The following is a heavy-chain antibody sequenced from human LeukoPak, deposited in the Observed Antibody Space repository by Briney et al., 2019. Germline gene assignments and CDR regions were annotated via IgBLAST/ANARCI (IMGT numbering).Heavy chain of an antibody. Sequence: GGSLRLSCAASGFTFSSYEMHWVRQAPGKGLEWISYISSSGSTIYYADSVKGRFTISRDNGKNSLYLQMNSLRAEDTAVYYCARDSEWGLLRSDYWGQGTLVTVSS. V-gene: IGHV3-48*03. D-gene: IGHD1-26*01. CDR1: GFTFSSYE. J-gene: IGHJ4*02. CDR2: ISSSGSTI. CDR3: ARDSEWGLLRSDY.